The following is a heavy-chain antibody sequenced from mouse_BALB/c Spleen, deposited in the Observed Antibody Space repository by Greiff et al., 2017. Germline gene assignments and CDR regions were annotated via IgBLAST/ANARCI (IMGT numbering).Heavy chain of an antibody. CDR1: GFNIKDTY. CDR3: ARDWGRGYYFDY. D-gene: IGHD4-1*01. Sequence: EVQLLQSGAELVQPGASVKLSCTASGFNIKDTYMHWVEQRPEQGLEWIGRIDPANGNTKYAPKFQGKATITADTSSNTAYLQLSSLTSEDTAVYYCARDWGRGYYFDYWGQGTTLTVSS. CDR2: IDPANGNT. V-gene: IGHV14-3*02. J-gene: IGHJ2*01.